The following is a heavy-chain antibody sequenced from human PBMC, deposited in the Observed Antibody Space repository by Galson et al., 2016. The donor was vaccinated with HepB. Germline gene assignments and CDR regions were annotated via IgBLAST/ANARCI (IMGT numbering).Heavy chain of an antibody. J-gene: IGHJ4*02. Sequence: QSGAEVKKPGESLKISCKASGYNFADHWIGWVRQMPGKGPEWVGVIFPADSNVRYSPSLQGHVTMTVDKSISTAYLQWSSLKASDIAMYYCARRLFGEAPHLDWGQGTLVTVSS. D-gene: IGHD3-3*01. CDR3: ARRLFGEAPHLD. CDR1: GYNFADHW. V-gene: IGHV5-51*03. CDR2: IFPADSNV.